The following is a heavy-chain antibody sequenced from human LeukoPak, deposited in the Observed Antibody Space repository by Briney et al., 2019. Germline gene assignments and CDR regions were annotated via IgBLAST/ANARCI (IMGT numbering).Heavy chain of an antibody. CDR3: ARAPLFGVVHYFDY. J-gene: IGHJ4*02. Sequence: SETLSLTCTVSGGSISSGDYYWSWIRQPPGKGLEWIGRIYTSGSTNYNPSLKSRVTMSVDTSKNQFSLKLSSVTAADTAVYYCARAPLFGVVHYFDYWGQGTLVTVSS. CDR2: IYTSGST. CDR1: GGSISSGDYY. V-gene: IGHV4-61*02. D-gene: IGHD3-3*01.